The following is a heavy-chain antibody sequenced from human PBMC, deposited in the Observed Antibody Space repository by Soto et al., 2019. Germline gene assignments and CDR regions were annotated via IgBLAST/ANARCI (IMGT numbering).Heavy chain of an antibody. CDR1: GYTFTSYY. CDR3: ARVWIAAAGRRGNFDY. J-gene: IGHJ4*02. Sequence: ASVKVSCKASGYTFTSYYMHWVRQAPGQGLEWMGIINPSGGSTSYAQKFQGRVTMTRDTSTSTVYMELSSLRSEDTAVYYCARVWIAAAGRRGNFDYWGQGTLVTVS. CDR2: INPSGGST. V-gene: IGHV1-46*01. D-gene: IGHD6-13*01.